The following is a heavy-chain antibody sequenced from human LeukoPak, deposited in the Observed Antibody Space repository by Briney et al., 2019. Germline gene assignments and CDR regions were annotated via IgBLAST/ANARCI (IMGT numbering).Heavy chain of an antibody. Sequence: GASVKVSCKASGYTFTGYYMHWVRQAPGQGLEWMGWINPNSGGTNYAQKFQGRVTMTRDTSISTAYMELSRLRSDDTAVYYCAREFFVVVPAAPLYYFDYWGQGTLVTVSS. CDR2: INPNSGGT. V-gene: IGHV1-2*02. J-gene: IGHJ4*02. CDR1: GYTFTGYY. CDR3: AREFFVVVPAAPLYYFDY. D-gene: IGHD2-2*01.